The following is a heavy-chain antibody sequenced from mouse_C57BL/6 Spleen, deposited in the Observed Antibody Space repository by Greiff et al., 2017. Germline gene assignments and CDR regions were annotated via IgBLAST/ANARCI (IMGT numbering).Heavy chain of an antibody. CDR1: GYTFTDYY. J-gene: IGHJ2*01. CDR2: INPNNGGT. V-gene: IGHV1-26*01. D-gene: IGHD2-3*01. CDR3: ARDPIYDGYSDY. Sequence: VQLQQSGPELVKPGASVKISCKASGYTFTDYYMHWVKQSHGKSLEWIGDINPNNGGTSYNQKFKGKATLTVDKSSSTAYMELRSLTSEDSAVYYCARDPIYDGYSDYWGQGTTLTVSS.